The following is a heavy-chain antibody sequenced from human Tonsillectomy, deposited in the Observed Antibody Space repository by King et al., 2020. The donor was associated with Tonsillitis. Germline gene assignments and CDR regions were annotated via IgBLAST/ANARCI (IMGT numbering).Heavy chain of an antibody. CDR1: GFTFSSYG. CDR3: AKDPTGGWFGAELTHFEY. J-gene: IGHJ4*02. D-gene: IGHD3-10*01. V-gene: IGHV3-30*02. Sequence: VQLVESGGGVVQPGGSLRLSCAASGFTFSSYGMHWVRQAPGKGLEWVTFIRYDGSQKYYADSVKGRFTISRDNSKNTLYLQLHSMRAEDTAVYYCAKDPTGGWFGAELTHFEYGGQGTRVTVPS. CDR2: IRYDGSQK.